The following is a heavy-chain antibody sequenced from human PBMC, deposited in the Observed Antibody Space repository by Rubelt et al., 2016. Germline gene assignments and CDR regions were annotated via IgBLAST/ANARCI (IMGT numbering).Heavy chain of an antibody. Sequence: QVQLQQWGAGLLKPSETLSLTCAVYGGSFSGYYWSWIRQPPGKGLEWIGEINHSGSTNYNPSLKSRVTISVDTSKNQFSLKLSSVTAADTAVYYCASGSSEWLMDAFDIWGQGTMVTVPS. V-gene: IGHV4-34*01. CDR1: GGSFSGYY. CDR3: ASGSSEWLMDAFDI. CDR2: INHSGST. D-gene: IGHD6-19*01. J-gene: IGHJ3*02.